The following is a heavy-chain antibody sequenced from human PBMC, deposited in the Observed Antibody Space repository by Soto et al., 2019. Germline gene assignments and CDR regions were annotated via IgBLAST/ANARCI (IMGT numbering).Heavy chain of an antibody. D-gene: IGHD3-10*01. Sequence: ASVKVSCKASGYTFTSYGISWVRQAPGQGLEWMGWISAYNGNTNYAQKLQGRVTMTTDTSTSTAYMELRSLRSDDTAVYYCARDTIRDKYYYYYYGMDVWGQGTTVTVSS. CDR3: ARDTIRDKYYYYYYGMDV. J-gene: IGHJ6*02. CDR2: ISAYNGNT. CDR1: GYTFTSYG. V-gene: IGHV1-18*01.